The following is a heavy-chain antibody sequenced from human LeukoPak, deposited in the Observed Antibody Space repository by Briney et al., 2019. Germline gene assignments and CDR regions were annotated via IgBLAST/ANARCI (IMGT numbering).Heavy chain of an antibody. CDR1: GGSISSYS. D-gene: IGHD3-22*01. J-gene: IGHJ5*02. V-gene: IGHV4-4*07. CDR3: ARYGPSGGSGYYPYNWFDP. CDR2: IHSSGNS. Sequence: SETLSLTCTVSGGSISSYSWSWIRQPAGKGLEWIGRIHSSGNSNYNPSLKSRVTISVDTSKNQFSLKLSSVTAADTAVYYCARYGPSGGSGYYPYNWFDPWGQGTLVTVSS.